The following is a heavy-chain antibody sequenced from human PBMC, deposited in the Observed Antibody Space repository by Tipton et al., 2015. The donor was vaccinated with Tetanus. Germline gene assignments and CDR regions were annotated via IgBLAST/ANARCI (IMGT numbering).Heavy chain of an antibody. J-gene: IGHJ6*02. CDR3: AKAVSYYGMDV. Sequence: SLRLSCAASGFNFGHYAMNWVRQAPGKGLEWVSGISWNSGSIGYADSVKGRFTISRDNAKNSLYLQMNSLRAEDTALYYCAKAVSYYGMDVWGQGTTVTVSS. V-gene: IGHV3-9*01. CDR2: ISWNSGSI. CDR1: GFNFGHYA. D-gene: IGHD5/OR15-5a*01.